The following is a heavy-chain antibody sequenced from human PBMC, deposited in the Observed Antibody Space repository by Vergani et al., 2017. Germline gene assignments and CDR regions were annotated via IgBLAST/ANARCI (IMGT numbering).Heavy chain of an antibody. CDR3: ANSVIAGNVGVAYFGMDV. V-gene: IGHV3-30*02. CDR1: GFTLNTYG. J-gene: IGHJ6*02. CDR2: IRYDGSSE. D-gene: IGHD2/OR15-2a*01. Sequence: QVQILHSGGGVVQPGGSLRLSCTLSGFTLNTYGIHWVRQAPGKGLEWVSFIRYDGSSEYYGDSVKGRFTISRDKSQNTVNLQMNSLRTEDTAVYFCANSVIAGNVGVAYFGMDVWGRGTTVTVSS.